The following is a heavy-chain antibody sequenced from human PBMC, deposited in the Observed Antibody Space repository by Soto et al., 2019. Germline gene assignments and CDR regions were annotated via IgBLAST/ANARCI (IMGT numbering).Heavy chain of an antibody. V-gene: IGHV3-33*01. Sequence: PGGSLRLSCAASGFTFSSYGMHWVRQAPGKGLEWVAVIWYDGSNKYYADSVKGRFTISRDNSKNTLYLQMNSLRAEDTAVYYCARAAGAGTGYYYYMDVWGKGTTVTVSS. CDR2: IWYDGSNK. CDR1: GFTFSSYG. D-gene: IGHD3-10*01. J-gene: IGHJ6*03. CDR3: ARAAGAGTGYYYYMDV.